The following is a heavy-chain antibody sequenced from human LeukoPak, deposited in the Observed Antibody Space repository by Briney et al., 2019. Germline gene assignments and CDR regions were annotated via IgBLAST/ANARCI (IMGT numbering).Heavy chain of an antibody. CDR2: IRYDGSNK. D-gene: IGHD3-10*01. CDR1: GFTFSSYG. J-gene: IGHJ4*02. Sequence: GGSLRLSCAASGFTFSSYGMHWVRQAPGKGLEWVAFIRYDGSNKYYADSVKGRFTISRDNSKNTLYLQMNSLRAEDTAVYYCAKGGVLLWFGELSGGQGTLVTVSS. V-gene: IGHV3-30*02. CDR3: AKGGVLLWFGELS.